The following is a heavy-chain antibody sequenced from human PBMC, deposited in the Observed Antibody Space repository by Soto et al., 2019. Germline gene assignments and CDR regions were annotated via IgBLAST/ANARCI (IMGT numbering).Heavy chain of an antibody. CDR2: INHSGST. J-gene: IGHJ4*02. CDR3: ARGRRTTGFDY. V-gene: IGHV4-34*01. D-gene: IGHD3-9*01. CDR1: GGSFSGYY. Sequence: SETLSLTCAVYGGSFSGYYWSWIRQPPGKGLEWIGEINHSGSTNYNPSLKSRVTISVDTSKNQFSLKLSSVTAAGTAVYYCARGRRTTGFDYWGQGTLVTVSS.